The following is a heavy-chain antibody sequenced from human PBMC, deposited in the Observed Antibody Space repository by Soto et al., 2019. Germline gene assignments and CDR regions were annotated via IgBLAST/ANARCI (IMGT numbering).Heavy chain of an antibody. CDR1: GASLARGGFY. CDR2: IYYSGST. V-gene: IGHV4-31*01. J-gene: IGHJ4*02. CDR3: ATYYDILTVPMGPLNY. Sequence: QVQLQESGPGVVKPSQTLSLTCAVSGASLARGGFYWLWIGQYPGKGLEWIGDIYYSGSTRYNPSIKSLITISVDTSKNQFSLELSSVTAADTALYYCATYYDILTVPMGPLNYWGQRILVTVSS. D-gene: IGHD3-9*01.